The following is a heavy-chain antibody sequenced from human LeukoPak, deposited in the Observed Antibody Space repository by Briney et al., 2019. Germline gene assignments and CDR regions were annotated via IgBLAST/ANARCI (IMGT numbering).Heavy chain of an antibody. Sequence: KPSETLSLTCTVSGGSISSNTYYWAWIRQPAGKGLEWIGRIYTSGSTNYNPSLKSRVTMSVDTSKNQFSLRLTSVTAADTAVYYCARGSRSSSSADFDYWGQGTLVTVSS. J-gene: IGHJ4*02. D-gene: IGHD6-6*01. V-gene: IGHV4-61*02. CDR1: GGSISSNTYY. CDR3: ARGSRSSSSADFDY. CDR2: IYTSGST.